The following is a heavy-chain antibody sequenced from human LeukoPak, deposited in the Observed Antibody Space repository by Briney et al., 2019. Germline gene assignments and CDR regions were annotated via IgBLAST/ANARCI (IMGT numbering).Heavy chain of an antibody. V-gene: IGHV6-1*01. J-gene: IGHJ5*02. CDR1: GDSVSSNSAA. D-gene: IGHD6-6*01. CDR3: ARHQDSSSSAWFDP. CDR2: TYYRSKWYN. Sequence: SQTLSLTCAISGDSVSSNSAAWNWIRQSPSRGLEWLGRTYYRSKWYNDYAVSVKGRITINPDTSKNQFSLKLRSVTAADTAVYYCARHQDSSSSAWFDPWGQGTLVTVSS.